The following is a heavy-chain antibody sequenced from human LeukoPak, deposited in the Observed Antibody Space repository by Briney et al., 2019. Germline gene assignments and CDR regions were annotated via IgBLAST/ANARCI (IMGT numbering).Heavy chain of an antibody. V-gene: IGHV3-30*02. J-gene: IGHJ4*02. CDR1: GFTFSSYG. D-gene: IGHD5-18*01. CDR2: IRYDGSNK. CDR3: AKGDRGYSYGCSLDY. Sequence: GGSLRLSCAASGFTFSSYGVHWVRQAPGKGLEWVAFIRYDGSNKYYADSVKGRFTISRDNPKNTLYLQMNSLRAEDTAVYYCAKGDRGYSYGCSLDYWGQGTLVTVSS.